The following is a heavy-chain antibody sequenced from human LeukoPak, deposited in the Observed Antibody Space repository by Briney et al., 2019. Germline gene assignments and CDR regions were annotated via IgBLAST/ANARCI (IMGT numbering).Heavy chain of an antibody. J-gene: IGHJ5*02. CDR1: GGTFSRYA. CDR3: ARGSATARKGYYDFWSGYPASWFDP. Sequence: SVTVSCRASGGTFSRYAISWVRQAPGQGLEWMGGIIPIFGTTKYAQKLQGRVTITADESTSTAYMELSSLRSEDTAVYYCARGSATARKGYYDFWSGYPASWFDPWGQGTLVTVSS. CDR2: IIPIFGTT. D-gene: IGHD3-3*01. V-gene: IGHV1-69*13.